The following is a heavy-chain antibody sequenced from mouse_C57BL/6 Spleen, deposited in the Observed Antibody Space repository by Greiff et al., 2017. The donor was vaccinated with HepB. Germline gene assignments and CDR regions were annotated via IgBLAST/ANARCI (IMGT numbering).Heavy chain of an antibody. D-gene: IGHD1-1*01. Sequence: VKLQQPGAELVRPGSSVKLSCKASGYTFTSYWMHWVKQRPIQGLEWIGNIDPSDSETHYNQKFKDKATLTVDKSSSTAYMQLSSLTSEDSAVYYCASRGYGSSIFAYWGQGTLVTVSA. CDR2: IDPSDSET. J-gene: IGHJ3*01. CDR1: GYTFTSYW. CDR3: ASRGYGSSIFAY. V-gene: IGHV1-52*01.